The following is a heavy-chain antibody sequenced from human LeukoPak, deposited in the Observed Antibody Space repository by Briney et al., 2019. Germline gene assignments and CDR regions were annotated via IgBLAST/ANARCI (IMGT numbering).Heavy chain of an antibody. D-gene: IGHD5-18*01. J-gene: IGHJ6*03. CDR1: GGSFSGYY. Sequence: PSETLSLTCAVYGGSFSGYYWSWIRQPPGKGLEWIGEINHSGSTNYNPSLKSRVTISVDTSKNQFSLKLSSVTAADTAVYYCAKDGTAIYYYYMDVWGKGTTVTISS. CDR2: INHSGST. CDR3: AKDGTAIYYYYMDV. V-gene: IGHV4-34*01.